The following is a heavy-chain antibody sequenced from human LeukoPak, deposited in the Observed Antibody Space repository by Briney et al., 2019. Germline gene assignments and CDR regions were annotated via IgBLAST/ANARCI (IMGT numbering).Heavy chain of an antibody. CDR3: ARDRGIAGFDP. D-gene: IGHD6-13*01. Sequence: GGSLRLSCAASGFTFSSYSMNWVRQAPGKGLEWVSSISSSSSYIYYADSVKGRFTISRDNAKNSLYLQMNSLRAEDTAVYYCARDRGIAGFDPWGQGTPVTVSS. V-gene: IGHV3-21*01. J-gene: IGHJ5*02. CDR2: ISSSSSYI. CDR1: GFTFSSYS.